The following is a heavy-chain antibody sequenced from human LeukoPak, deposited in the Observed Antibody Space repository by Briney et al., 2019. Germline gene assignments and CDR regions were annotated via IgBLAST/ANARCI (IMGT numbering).Heavy chain of an antibody. V-gene: IGHV4-59*08. Sequence: SETLSLTCTVSGGSISSYYWSWIRQPPGKGLEWIGYIYYSGSTNYNPSLNSRVTISVDTSKNQFSLKLSSVTAADTAVYYCASSHYDSSGFDYWGQGALVTVSS. CDR2: IYYSGST. D-gene: IGHD3-22*01. J-gene: IGHJ4*02. CDR1: GGSISSYY. CDR3: ASSHYDSSGFDY.